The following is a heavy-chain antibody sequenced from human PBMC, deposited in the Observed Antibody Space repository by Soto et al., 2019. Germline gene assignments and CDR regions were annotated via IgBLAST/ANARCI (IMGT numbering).Heavy chain of an antibody. Sequence: LRLSFAASGFTFSSYGMHWVRRAPGKGLEWVAVIWYDGSNKYYADSVKGRFTIPRDNSKNTLYLQMNSLRAEDTAVYYCARDREVVTRYYYGMDVWGQGTTVTVSS. CDR1: GFTFSSYG. D-gene: IGHD2-21*02. CDR3: ARDREVVTRYYYGMDV. V-gene: IGHV3-33*01. CDR2: IWYDGSNK. J-gene: IGHJ6*02.